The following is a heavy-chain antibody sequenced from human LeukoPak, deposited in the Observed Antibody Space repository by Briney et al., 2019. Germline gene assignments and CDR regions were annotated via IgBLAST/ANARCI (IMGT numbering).Heavy chain of an antibody. CDR2: INHSGST. J-gene: IGHJ3*02. V-gene: IGHV4-34*01. Sequence: SETLSLTCTVSGGSMSSYYWSWIRQPPGKGLEWIGEINHSGSTNYNPSLKSRVTISVDTSKNQFSLKLSSVTAADTAVYYCASFRIYSSGWHSFGAFDIWGQGTMVTVSS. CDR1: GGSMSSYY. D-gene: IGHD6-19*01. CDR3: ASFRIYSSGWHSFGAFDI.